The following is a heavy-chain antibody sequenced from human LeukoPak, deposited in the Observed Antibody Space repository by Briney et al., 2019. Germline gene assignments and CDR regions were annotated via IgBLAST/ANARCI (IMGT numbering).Heavy chain of an antibody. Sequence: PSETLSLTCTVSGGSISSGDYYWSWIRQPPGKGLEWIGEINHSGSTNYNPSLKSRVTISVDTSKNQFSLKLSSVTAADTAVYYCARGHITTANWFDPWGQGTLVTVSS. CDR3: ARGHITTANWFDP. J-gene: IGHJ5*02. V-gene: IGHV4-30-4*01. CDR1: GGSISSGDYY. CDR2: INHSGST. D-gene: IGHD3-22*01.